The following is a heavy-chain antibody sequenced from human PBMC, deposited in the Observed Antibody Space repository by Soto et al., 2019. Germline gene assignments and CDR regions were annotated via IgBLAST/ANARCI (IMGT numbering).Heavy chain of an antibody. CDR3: ARDWGIETAMVYFDL. CDR2: MNAGSGNT. Sequence: GASVKVSCKASGYTFTNYAIHWVRQAPGQGLEWMGWMNAGSGNTKYSQKFQGRITITRDTSASTAYMELSSLRFEDTAVYYCARDWGIETAMVYFDLRGRGTLVTVSS. V-gene: IGHV1-3*01. J-gene: IGHJ2*01. D-gene: IGHD5-18*01. CDR1: GYTFTNYA.